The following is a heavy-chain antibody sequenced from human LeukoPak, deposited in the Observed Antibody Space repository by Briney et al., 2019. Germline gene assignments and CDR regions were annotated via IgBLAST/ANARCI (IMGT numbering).Heavy chain of an antibody. CDR2: INHSGST. CDR1: GGSISSGGYY. V-gene: IGHV4-30-2*01. J-gene: IGHJ4*02. Sequence: PSQTLSLTCTVSGGSISSGGYYWSWIRQPPGKGLEWIGEINHSGSTNYNPSLKSRVTISVDTSKNQFSLKLSSVTAADTAVYYCARGRFGELTYWGQGTLVTVSS. CDR3: ARGRFGELTY. D-gene: IGHD3-10*01.